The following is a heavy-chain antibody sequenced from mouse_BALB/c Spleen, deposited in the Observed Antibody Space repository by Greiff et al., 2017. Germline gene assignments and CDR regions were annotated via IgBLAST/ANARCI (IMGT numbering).Heavy chain of an antibody. J-gene: IGHJ3*01. D-gene: IGHD2-10*02. CDR3: ARSEYGNSAWFAY. CDR1: GFTFSSFG. Sequence: EVKVVESGGGLVQPGGSRKLSCAASGFTFSSFGMHWVRQAPEKGLEWVAYISSGSSTIYYADTVKGRFTISRDNPKNTLFLQMTSLRSEDTAMYYCARSEYGNSAWFAYWGQGTLVTVSA. CDR2: ISSGSSTI. V-gene: IGHV5-17*02.